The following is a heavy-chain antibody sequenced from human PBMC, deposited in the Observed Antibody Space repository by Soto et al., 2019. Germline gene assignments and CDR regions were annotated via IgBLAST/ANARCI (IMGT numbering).Heavy chain of an antibody. CDR3: ARNYDSSGIGRPFSI. V-gene: IGHV4-59*08. CDR1: GGSITGYY. CDR2: IHYSGST. J-gene: IGHJ4*02. D-gene: IGHD3-22*01. Sequence: PSETLSLTCTVSGGSITGYYWSWIRQPPGKGPEWIGNIHYSGSTNYNPSLKSRVTISVDTPKNQFSLRLSSVTAAETAVYYCARNYDSSGIGRPFSIWGQGTLVTVSS.